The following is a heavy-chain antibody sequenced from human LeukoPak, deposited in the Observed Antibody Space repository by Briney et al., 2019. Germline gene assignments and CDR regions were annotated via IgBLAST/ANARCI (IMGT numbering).Heavy chain of an antibody. V-gene: IGHV3-7*03. CDR1: GFTFSSYW. D-gene: IGHD3-10*01. CDR2: IKTDGSEK. J-gene: IGHJ4*02. CDR3: AKKLFTGMGFYFDS. Sequence: GGSLRLSCAASGFTFSSYWMSWVRQVPGKGLEWVANIKTDGSEKYYLDSVKGRFTISRDNAKNTLYLQMNSLRAGDTALYYCAKKLFTGMGFYFDSWGQGTLVTVSS.